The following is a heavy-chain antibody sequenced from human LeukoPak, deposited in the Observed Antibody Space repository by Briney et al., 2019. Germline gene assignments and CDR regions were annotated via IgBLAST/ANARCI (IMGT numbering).Heavy chain of an antibody. D-gene: IGHD6-19*01. CDR2: INPNSGGT. J-gene: IGHJ4*02. V-gene: IGHV1-2*02. CDR3: AGRDSSGWASYFDY. Sequence: ASVKVSCKASGYTFTGYYTHWVRQAPGQGLEWMGWINPNSGGTNYAQKFQGRVTMTRDTSISTAYMELSRLRSDDTAVYYCAGRDSSGWASYFDYWGQGTLVTVSS. CDR1: GYTFTGYY.